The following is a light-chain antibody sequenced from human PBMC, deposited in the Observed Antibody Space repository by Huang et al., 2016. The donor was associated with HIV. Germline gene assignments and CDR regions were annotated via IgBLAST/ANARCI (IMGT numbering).Light chain of an antibody. J-gene: IGKJ1*01. Sequence: ELVMTQSPATLSVSPGERANLSCRASQSVGSNLAWYQQKPGQAPRLLLYGASTRATGFPARFSGSGSGTEFTLTISSLQSEDFAIYYCQQDNNWPPWTFGQGTKVEIK. CDR1: QSVGSN. CDR2: GAS. V-gene: IGKV3-15*01. CDR3: QQDNNWPPWT.